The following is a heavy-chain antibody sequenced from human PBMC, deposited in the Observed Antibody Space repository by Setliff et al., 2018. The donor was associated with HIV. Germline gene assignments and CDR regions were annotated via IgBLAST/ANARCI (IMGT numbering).Heavy chain of an antibody. D-gene: IGHD3-10*01. V-gene: IGHV4-34*01. CDR2: INHSGST. CDR1: GGSFSGYY. Sequence: SETLSLTCAVYGGSFSGYYWSWIRQPPGKGLEWIGEINHSGSTNFNPSLKGRVTISVDPSKNQFSLKLSSVTAADTALYYCASLTMVRRNTWGQGTLVTVSS. J-gene: IGHJ5*02. CDR3: ASLTMVRRNT.